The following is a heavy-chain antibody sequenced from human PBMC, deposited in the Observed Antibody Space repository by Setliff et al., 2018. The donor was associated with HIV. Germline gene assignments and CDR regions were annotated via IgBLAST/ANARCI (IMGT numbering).Heavy chain of an antibody. J-gene: IGHJ4*02. CDR3: ARDQSDWFY. D-gene: IGHD3-3*01. Sequence: SETLSLTCTVSGDSISSYYWSWIRQPPGKGLEWIGYIYYSGSSNYNPSLKSRVTISVDTSKNQFSLNLSSVTAADTAVYYCARDQSDWFYWGQGTPVTVSS. CDR1: GDSISSYY. CDR2: IYYSGSS. V-gene: IGHV4-59*01.